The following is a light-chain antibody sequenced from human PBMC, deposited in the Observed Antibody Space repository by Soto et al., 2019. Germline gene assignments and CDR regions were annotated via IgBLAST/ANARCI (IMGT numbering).Light chain of an antibody. Sequence: QSALTQPASVSGSPGQSITIACTGTSSDVGGYNYVSWYQQHPGKAPKIMIYEVGHRPSGVSNRFSGSKSGYTASLTISGVQAEDEADYNCSSYTSSSTLVFGTGTKVTVL. CDR2: EVG. J-gene: IGLJ1*01. V-gene: IGLV2-14*01. CDR1: SSDVGGYNY. CDR3: SSYTSSSTLV.